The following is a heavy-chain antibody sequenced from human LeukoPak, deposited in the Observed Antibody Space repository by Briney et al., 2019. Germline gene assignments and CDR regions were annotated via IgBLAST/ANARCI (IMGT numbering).Heavy chain of an antibody. CDR2: IRYDGNDE. Sequence: GGSLTLSCAAYGFTFSDYGMHWVRQAPGPGLEWVAFIRYDGNDEYYADPVKGRFTVSRDNSKKTPYLQMNSLKPEDTAVYYCVKDQATNWGQGTLVTVSS. CDR3: VKDQATN. CDR1: GFTFSDYG. J-gene: IGHJ4*02. V-gene: IGHV3-30*02.